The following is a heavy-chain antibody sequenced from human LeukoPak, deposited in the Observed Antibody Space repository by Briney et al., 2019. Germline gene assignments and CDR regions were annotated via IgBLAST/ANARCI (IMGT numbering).Heavy chain of an antibody. J-gene: IGHJ6*02. CDR3: ARETKGPRGYYYGMDV. Sequence: GESLRLSCAASGFTFSSYGMHWVRQAPGKGLEWMAVIWYDGSNKYYAASKKGRFTISGDNSKNMLFLQMNSLRAEDTAVYCCARETKGPRGYYYGMDVWGQGKTVTVSS. D-gene: IGHD1-1*01. CDR1: GFTFSSYG. V-gene: IGHV3-33*01. CDR2: IWYDGSNK.